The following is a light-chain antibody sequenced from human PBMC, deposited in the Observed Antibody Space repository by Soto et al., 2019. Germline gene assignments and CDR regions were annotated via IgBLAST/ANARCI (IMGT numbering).Light chain of an antibody. CDR3: QQYNDWPWT. J-gene: IGKJ1*01. CDR1: ASVSNN. Sequence: EFVMTQSPATLSGSPGERATLSCRASASVSNNLAWYQQKPGQPPRLLIYGASTRATGIPARFSGSGSGTEFTLTVSNLQSEDFAVYHCQQYNDWPWTFGQGTKVEIK. CDR2: GAS. V-gene: IGKV3-15*01.